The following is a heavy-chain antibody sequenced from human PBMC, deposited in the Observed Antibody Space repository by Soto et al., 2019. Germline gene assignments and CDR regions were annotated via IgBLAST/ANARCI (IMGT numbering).Heavy chain of an antibody. Sequence: QITLKESGPTLVKPTQTLTLTCTFSGFSLSTSGVGVGWIRQPPGKALEWLALIYWDDDKRYSPSLKSRLTITNDTSKNQVVLTMTTMDPVDTATYYCAHSLYDYVWGTNWFDPWGQGTLVTVSS. CDR3: AHSLYDYVWGTNWFDP. CDR2: IYWDDDK. CDR1: GFSLSTSGVG. D-gene: IGHD3-16*01. V-gene: IGHV2-5*02. J-gene: IGHJ5*02.